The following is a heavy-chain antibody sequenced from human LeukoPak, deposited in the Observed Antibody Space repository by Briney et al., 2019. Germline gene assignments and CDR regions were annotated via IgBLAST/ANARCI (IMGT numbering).Heavy chain of an antibody. D-gene: IGHD6-6*01. CDR3: AREWSSSSGKAFDY. CDR1: GFTFSSYS. J-gene: IGHJ4*02. Sequence: GGLRLSCAASGFTFSSYSMNWVRQAPGKGLEWVSFISSSSSTLYYADSVKGRFTLSRDNDKNSLPLQMNSLRAEDSAVYYCAREWSSSSGKAFDYWGQGTLVTVSS. V-gene: IGHV3-48*04. CDR2: ISSSSSTL.